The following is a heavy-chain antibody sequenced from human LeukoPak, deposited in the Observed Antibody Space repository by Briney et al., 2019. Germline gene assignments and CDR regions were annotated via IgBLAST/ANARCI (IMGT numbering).Heavy chain of an antibody. Sequence: GASVKVSCKASGGTFSSYAISWVRQAPGQGLEWMGRIIPIFGTANYAQKFQGRVSITTDESTSTAYMELSSLRSEDTAVYYCARDRQFGGYSYGLYYYYMDVWGEGTTVTVSS. V-gene: IGHV1-69*05. CDR1: GGTFSSYA. J-gene: IGHJ6*03. CDR3: ARDRQFGGYSYGLYYYYMDV. D-gene: IGHD5-18*01. CDR2: IIPIFGTA.